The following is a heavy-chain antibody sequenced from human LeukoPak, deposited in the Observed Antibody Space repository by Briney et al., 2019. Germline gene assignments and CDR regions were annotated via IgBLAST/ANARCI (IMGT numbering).Heavy chain of an antibody. D-gene: IGHD6-19*01. CDR2: IRYDGSNK. CDR3: ARAVEAVAGRGWDYFDY. V-gene: IGHV3-30*02. Sequence: PGGSLRLSCAASGFTFSSYGMHWVRQAPGKGLEWVAFIRYDGSNKYYADSVKGRFTISRDNSKNTLYLQMNSLRAEDTAVYYCARAVEAVAGRGWDYFDYWGQGTLVTVSS. J-gene: IGHJ4*02. CDR1: GFTFSSYG.